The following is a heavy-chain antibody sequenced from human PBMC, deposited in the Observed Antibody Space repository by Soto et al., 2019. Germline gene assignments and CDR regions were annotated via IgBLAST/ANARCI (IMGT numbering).Heavy chain of an antibody. CDR1: GFSLTTSGVG. CDR2: IYWDDDK. CDR3: AHRVLRAVFGLVTTTAIYFDF. Sequence: QITLNESGPTVVKPTETLTLTCTFSGFSLTTSGVGVGWVRQSPGKAPEWLAFIYWDDDKRYSTSLKSRLTITKHTSKNQLVLTMANVDPADTATYYCAHRVLRAVFGLVTTTAIYFDFWGQGTPVVVSS. V-gene: IGHV2-5*02. J-gene: IGHJ4*02. D-gene: IGHD3-3*01.